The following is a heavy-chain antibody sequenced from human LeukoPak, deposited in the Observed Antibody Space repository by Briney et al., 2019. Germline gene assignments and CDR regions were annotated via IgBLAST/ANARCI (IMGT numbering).Heavy chain of an antibody. CDR3: ARGIAAAHDAFDI. J-gene: IGHJ3*02. V-gene: IGHV3-66*01. Sequence: GGSLRLSCAASGFTVSSNYMSWVRQAPGKGLEWVSVIYSGGSTYYADSVKGRFTISRDNSKNTLYLQMNSLRAKDTAVYYCARGIAAAHDAFDIWGQGTMVTVSS. D-gene: IGHD6-13*01. CDR1: GFTVSSNY. CDR2: IYSGGST.